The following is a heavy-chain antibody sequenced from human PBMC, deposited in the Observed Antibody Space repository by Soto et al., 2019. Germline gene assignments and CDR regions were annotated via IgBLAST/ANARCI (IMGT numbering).Heavy chain of an antibody. CDR2: INPKSGGT. V-gene: IGHV1-2*04. Sequence: ASVKVSCQASGYSFTDYHIHWVRQAPGQGLEWLGRINPKSGGTSTAQKFQGWVTMTTDTSISTASMELTRLTSDDTAIYYCARGDSTDCSIGVCSFFYNHDMDVWGQGTTVTVSS. J-gene: IGHJ6*02. CDR1: GYSFTDYH. D-gene: IGHD2-8*01. CDR3: ARGDSTDCSIGVCSFFYNHDMDV.